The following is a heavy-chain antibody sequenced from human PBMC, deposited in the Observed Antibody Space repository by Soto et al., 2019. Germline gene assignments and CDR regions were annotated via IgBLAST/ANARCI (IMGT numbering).Heavy chain of an antibody. CDR2: ISSSSSTI. D-gene: IGHD6-19*01. CDR1: GFTFSSYS. Sequence: GGSLRLSCAASGFTFSSYSMNWVRQAPGKGLEWVSYISSSSSTIYYADSVKGRFTISRDNAKNSLYLQMNSLRDEDTAVYYCARVEPWRSSGWFRRRDYWGQGTLVTVSS. CDR3: ARVEPWRSSGWFRRRDY. V-gene: IGHV3-48*02. J-gene: IGHJ4*02.